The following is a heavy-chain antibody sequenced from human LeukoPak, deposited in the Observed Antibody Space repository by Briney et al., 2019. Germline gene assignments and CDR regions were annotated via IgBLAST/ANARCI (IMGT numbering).Heavy chain of an antibody. Sequence: GGSLRLSCEASGFTFSSYWMAWVRQAPGKGLEWVADIKLDGSATYYVDSVKGRFTISRDNARNELYLQMNSLRAEDTAVYYCARDKGEAPLHTVGHFDNWGQGTLVTVSS. CDR1: GFTFSSYW. V-gene: IGHV3-7*01. D-gene: IGHD1-14*01. CDR3: ARDKGEAPLHTVGHFDN. CDR2: IKLDGSAT. J-gene: IGHJ4*02.